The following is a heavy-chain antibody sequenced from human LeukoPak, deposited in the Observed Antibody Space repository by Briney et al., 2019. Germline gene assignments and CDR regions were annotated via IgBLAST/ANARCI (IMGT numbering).Heavy chain of an antibody. D-gene: IGHD3-22*01. CDR3: AGYYYDSSGRDY. V-gene: IGHV1-69*13. CDR1: GGTFSSYA. J-gene: IGHJ4*02. CDR2: IIPIFGTA. Sequence: GASVKVSCKASGGTFSSYAISWVRQAPGQGLEWMGGIIPIFGTANYAQKFQGRVTITADESTSTAYMELSSLRSEDTAVYYCAGYYYDSSGRDYWGQGTLVTVSS.